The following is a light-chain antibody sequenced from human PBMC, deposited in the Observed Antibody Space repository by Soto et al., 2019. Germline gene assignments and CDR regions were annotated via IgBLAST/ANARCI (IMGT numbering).Light chain of an antibody. Sequence: IVLTQSPATLSLSPGERATLSRRASQSVSSNLAWDQQKPGQAPRLLIYGASIRATAIPARFSGSASRTEFTLTISSLQPEHFATYYCPQVNSYPQTFGQGTRLEIK. CDR1: QSVSSN. CDR3: PQVNSYPQT. V-gene: IGKV3-15*01. CDR2: GAS. J-gene: IGKJ5*01.